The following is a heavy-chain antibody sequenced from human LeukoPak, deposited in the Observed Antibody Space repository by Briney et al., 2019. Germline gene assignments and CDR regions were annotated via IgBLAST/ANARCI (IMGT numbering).Heavy chain of an antibody. CDR1: GGSVSSGSYY. CDR3: ATRPPGDFYLPYFDY. CDR2: IYNSGRT. V-gene: IGHV4-61*01. J-gene: IGHJ4*02. Sequence: WETLSLTCTVSGGSVSSGSYYWIWIRQPTGKGLEWIVYIYNSGRTNCNPSLDSRVNISADTSKNQFSLKLTSVTSADTAVYYCATRPPGDFYLPYFDYWGQGTLVTVSS. D-gene: IGHD3-3*01.